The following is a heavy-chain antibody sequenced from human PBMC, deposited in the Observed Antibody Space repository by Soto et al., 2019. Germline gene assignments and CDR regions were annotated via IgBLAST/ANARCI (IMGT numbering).Heavy chain of an antibody. V-gene: IGHV4-34*01. CDR2: INHSGST. D-gene: IGHD4-17*01. CDR3: ARATKRCTGDY. J-gene: IGHJ4*02. CDR1: GGSFSGYY. Sequence: QVQLQQWGAGLLKPSETLSLTCAVYGGSFSGYYWSWIRQPPGKGLEWIGEINHSGSTNYNPSLKSRVTRSVDTSKNQLSLQLSSVTAADTAVYDCARATKRCTGDYWGQGTLVTVSS.